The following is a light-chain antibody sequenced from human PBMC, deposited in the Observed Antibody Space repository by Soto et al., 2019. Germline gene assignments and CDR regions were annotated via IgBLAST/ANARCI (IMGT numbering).Light chain of an antibody. J-gene: IGKJ1*01. CDR3: PQTDSSPET. CDR1: QSISLF. CDR2: AAS. V-gene: IGKV1-39*01. Sequence: DIQMTQSPSSLSASVGATATITCRASQSISLFLNWHPQKPGKAPKLLIYAASSLQGGVPSTLTGNGSGTDFTLTMSSLQPEEFATDYCPQTDSSPETFGPGTKVESK.